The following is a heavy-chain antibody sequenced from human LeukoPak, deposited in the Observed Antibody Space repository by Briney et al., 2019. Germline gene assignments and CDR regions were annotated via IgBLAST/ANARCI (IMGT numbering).Heavy chain of an antibody. J-gene: IGHJ4*02. D-gene: IGHD2-15*01. CDR3: ARDEYCSGGSCYSGDY. V-gene: IGHV1-2*06. CDR1: GYTFTGYY. CDR2: IDPNSGGT. Sequence: ASVKVSCKXSGYTFTGYYMHWVRQAPGQGLEWMGRIDPNSGGTNYAQKFQGRVTMTRDTSISTAYMELSRLRSDDTAVYYCARDEYCSGGSCYSGDYWGQGTLVTVSS.